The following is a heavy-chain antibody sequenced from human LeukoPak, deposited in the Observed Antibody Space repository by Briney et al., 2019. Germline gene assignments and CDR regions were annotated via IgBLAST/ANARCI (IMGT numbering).Heavy chain of an antibody. CDR1: GGSISSSNW. Sequence: SETLSLTCAVPGGSISSSNWWSWVRQPPGKGLEWIGEIYHSGSTNYNPSLKSRVTISVDKSKNQFSLKLSSVTAADTAVYYCARTPLAPSGTLDYWGQGTLVTVSS. V-gene: IGHV4-4*02. J-gene: IGHJ4*02. CDR2: IYHSGST. D-gene: IGHD6-19*01. CDR3: ARTPLAPSGTLDY.